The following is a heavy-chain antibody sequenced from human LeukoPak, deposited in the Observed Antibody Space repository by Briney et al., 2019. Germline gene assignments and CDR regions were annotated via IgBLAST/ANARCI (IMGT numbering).Heavy chain of an antibody. CDR3: ARWGITSYGMDV. CDR2: ISSSSSYI. CDR1: GFTFSSYS. D-gene: IGHD3-10*01. Sequence: GGSLRLSCAASGFTFSSYSMNWVRQAPGKGLEWVSSISSSSSYIYYADPVKGRFTISRDNAKNSLYLQMNSLRAEDTAVYYCARWGITSYGMDVWGQGTTVTVSS. V-gene: IGHV3-21*01. J-gene: IGHJ6*02.